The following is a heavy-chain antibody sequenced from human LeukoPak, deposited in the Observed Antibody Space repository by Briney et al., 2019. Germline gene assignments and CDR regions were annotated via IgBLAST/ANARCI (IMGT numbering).Heavy chain of an antibody. CDR3: AKGYCSGGICYYFDY. Sequence: GGSLRLSCAASGFTFSSYAMSWVRQGPGKGLEWVSAIGRSAGNTYYADSVKGRFTISRDNSKNTLYLQMNSLRAEDTAVYYCAKGYCSGGICYYFDYWGQGTLVTVSS. V-gene: IGHV3-23*01. CDR2: IGRSAGNT. J-gene: IGHJ4*02. CDR1: GFTFSSYA. D-gene: IGHD2-15*01.